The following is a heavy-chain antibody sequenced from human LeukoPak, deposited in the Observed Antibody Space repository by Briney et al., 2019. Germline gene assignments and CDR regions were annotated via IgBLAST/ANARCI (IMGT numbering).Heavy chain of an antibody. CDR3: ARVGGYSFGSHFDY. Sequence: SVKVSCKASGGTFSSYAISWVRQAHRQGLEWMGRIIPIFGTANYAQKFQGRVTITTDESTSTAYMELSSLRSEDTAVYYCARVGGYSFGSHFDYWGPGTLVTVSS. D-gene: IGHD5-18*01. CDR1: GGTFSSYA. V-gene: IGHV1-69*05. J-gene: IGHJ4*02. CDR2: IIPIFGTA.